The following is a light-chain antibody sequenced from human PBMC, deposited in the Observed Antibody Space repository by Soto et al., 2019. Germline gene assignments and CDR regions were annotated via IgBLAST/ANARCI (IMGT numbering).Light chain of an antibody. CDR2: GAS. J-gene: IGKJ1*01. CDR1: QSVGNN. CDR3: QRYNNWPPWT. V-gene: IGKV3-15*01. Sequence: MTQSPSSLSAFVGDRVTITCRASQSVGNNLAWYQQKPGQAPRLLIYGASTRATGIPARFSGSGSGTEFTLTISSLQSEDFAVYYCQRYNNWPPWTFGQGTKVDIK.